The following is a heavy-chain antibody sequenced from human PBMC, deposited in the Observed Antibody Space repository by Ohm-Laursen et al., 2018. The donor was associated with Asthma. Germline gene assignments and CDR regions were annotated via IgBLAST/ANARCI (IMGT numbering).Heavy chain of an antibody. Sequence: SLRLSCAASGFIFTNYGMHWVRQAPGKGLEWVAVISYDGSNKYYADSVNGRFTVSRGDSKNTLYLQMNSLRPDDTAVYYCARDVMEWYLPAFDFWGQGTLVTVSS. CDR2: ISYDGSNK. V-gene: IGHV3-30*19. CDR3: ARDVMEWYLPAFDF. D-gene: IGHD3-3*01. CDR1: GFIFTNYG. J-gene: IGHJ4*02.